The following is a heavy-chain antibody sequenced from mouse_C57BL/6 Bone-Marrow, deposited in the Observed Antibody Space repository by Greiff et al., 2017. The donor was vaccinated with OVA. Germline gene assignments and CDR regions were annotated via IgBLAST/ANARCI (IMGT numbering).Heavy chain of an antibody. J-gene: IGHJ2*01. CDR2: IDPENGDT. CDR1: GFNIKDDY. V-gene: IGHV14-4*01. CDR3: TTPIYYYGCSLDY. Sequence: VQLKESGAELVRPGASVKLSCTASGFNIKDDYMHWVKQRPEQGLEWIGWIDPENGDTEYASKFQGKATITADTSSNTAYLQLSSLTSEDTAVYYYTTPIYYYGCSLDYWGQGTTLTVSS. D-gene: IGHD1-1*01.